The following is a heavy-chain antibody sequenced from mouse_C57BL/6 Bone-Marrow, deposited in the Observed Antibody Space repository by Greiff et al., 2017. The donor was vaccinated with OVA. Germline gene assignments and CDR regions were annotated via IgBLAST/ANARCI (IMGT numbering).Heavy chain of an antibody. CDR3: ARVYYDYHH. CDR1: GFTFSSYA. J-gene: IGHJ3*01. D-gene: IGHD2-4*01. Sequence: EVKLEESGGGLVKPGGSLKLSCAASGFTFSSYAMSWVRQSPEKRLEWVATISACGSYTYYPDNVTGRFTISRDNAKNNLYMQMSPLKSEDTAMYYCARVYYDYHHWGQGTLVTVSA. CDR2: ISACGSYT. V-gene: IGHV5-4*03.